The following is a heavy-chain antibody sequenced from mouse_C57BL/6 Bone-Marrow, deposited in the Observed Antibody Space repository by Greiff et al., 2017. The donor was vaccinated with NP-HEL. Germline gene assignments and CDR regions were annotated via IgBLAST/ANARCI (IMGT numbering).Heavy chain of an antibody. V-gene: IGHV1-69*01. D-gene: IGHD2-1*01. CDR1: GYTFTSYW. CDR2: IDPSDSYT. Sequence: QVQLKQPGAELVMPGASVKLSCKASGYTFTSYWMHWVKQRPGQGLEWIGEIDPSDSYTNYNQKFKGKSTLTVDKSSSTAYMQLSSLTSEDSAVYYCAREGGNYWFAYWGQGTLVTVSA. CDR3: AREGGNYWFAY. J-gene: IGHJ3*01.